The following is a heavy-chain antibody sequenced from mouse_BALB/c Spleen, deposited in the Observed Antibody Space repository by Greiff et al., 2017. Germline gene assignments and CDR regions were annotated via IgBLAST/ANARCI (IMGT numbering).Heavy chain of an antibody. CDR1: GFTFSSYG. CDR3: AREGSYYDPMDY. Sequence: EVKLMESGGGLVQPGGSLKLSCAASGFTFSSYGMSWVRQTPDKRLELVATINSNCGSTYYPDSVKGRFTISRDNAKNTLYLQMSSLKSEDTAMYYCAREGSYYDPMDYWGQGTSVTVSS. D-gene: IGHD2-4*01. V-gene: IGHV5-6-3*01. J-gene: IGHJ4*01. CDR2: INSNCGST.